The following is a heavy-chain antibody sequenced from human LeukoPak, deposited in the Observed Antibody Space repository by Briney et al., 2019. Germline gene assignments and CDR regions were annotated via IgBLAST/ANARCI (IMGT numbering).Heavy chain of an antibody. Sequence: QPGGSLRLSCAASGFTFRSNWMHWVRQAPGKGLVWVSNIKSDGSSTTYADSVKGRFTISRDNAKNTLYLQMNILRVEDTAVYYCARDRGYTFDYWGQGTLVTLSS. CDR1: GFTFRSNW. CDR3: ARDRGYTFDY. J-gene: IGHJ4*02. CDR2: IKSDGSST. D-gene: IGHD3-22*01. V-gene: IGHV3-74*01.